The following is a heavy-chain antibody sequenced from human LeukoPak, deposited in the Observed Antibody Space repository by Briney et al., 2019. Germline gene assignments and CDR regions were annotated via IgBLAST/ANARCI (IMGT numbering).Heavy chain of an antibody. V-gene: IGHV3-74*01. CDR1: GFSFSVYW. D-gene: IGHD3-10*01. CDR2: INSDGSST. Sequence: GGSLRLSCAASGFSFSVYWMHWVRQAPGKGLVWVSRINSDGSSTSYADSVKGRFTISRDNAKNTLYLQMNSLRAEDTAVYYCARDLDGDVLPFYWGQGTLVTVSS. J-gene: IGHJ4*02. CDR3: ARDLDGDVLPFY.